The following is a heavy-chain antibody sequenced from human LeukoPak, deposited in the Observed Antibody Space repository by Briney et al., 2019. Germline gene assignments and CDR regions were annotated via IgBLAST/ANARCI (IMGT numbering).Heavy chain of an antibody. CDR3: ARAYDSSGLSYWYFGL. CDR2: ISSSGSTI. J-gene: IGHJ2*01. CDR1: GFTFSSYA. V-gene: IGHV3-48*04. D-gene: IGHD3-22*01. Sequence: GGSLRLSCAASGFTFSSYAMSWVRQAPGKGLEWVSYISSSGSTIYYADPVKGRFTISRDNAKNSLYLQMNSLRAEDTAVYYCARAYDSSGLSYWYFGLWGRGTLVTVSS.